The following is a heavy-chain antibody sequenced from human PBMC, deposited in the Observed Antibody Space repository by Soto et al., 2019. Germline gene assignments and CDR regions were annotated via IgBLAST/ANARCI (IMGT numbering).Heavy chain of an antibody. CDR3: ARQNYDILTGYYPFDP. D-gene: IGHD3-9*01. CDR2: IYYSGSI. V-gene: IGHV4-59*08. Sequence: SETLSLTCTVSGGSISSYYWSWIRQPPGKGLELIGYIYYSGSINYNPSLKSRVTISVDTSKNQFSLKLSSVTAADTAVYYCARQNYDILTGYYPFDPWGQGTLVTVSS. CDR1: GGSISSYY. J-gene: IGHJ5*02.